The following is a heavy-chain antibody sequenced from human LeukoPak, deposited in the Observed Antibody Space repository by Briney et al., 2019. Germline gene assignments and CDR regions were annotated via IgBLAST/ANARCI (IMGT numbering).Heavy chain of an antibody. V-gene: IGHV1-18*01. Sequence: APVKVSCKASGYTFTSYGINWVRQAPGQGLEWMGWISAYNGNTNYAQKFQGRVTMTTDTSTSTAYMELRSLRSDDTAVYYCARNQTYDSSGYHVGSFDYWGQGTLVTVSS. CDR3: ARNQTYDSSGYHVGSFDY. CDR2: ISAYNGNT. D-gene: IGHD3-22*01. CDR1: GYTFTSYG. J-gene: IGHJ4*02.